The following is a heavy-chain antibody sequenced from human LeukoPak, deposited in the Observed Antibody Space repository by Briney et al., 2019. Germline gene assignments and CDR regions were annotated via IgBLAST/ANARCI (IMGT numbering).Heavy chain of an antibody. V-gene: IGHV3-43*01. CDR2: ITWEGGST. CDR1: GFTFDDYT. CDR3: AKDRDGGFDP. D-gene: IGHD5-24*01. Sequence: GGSLRLSCAAPGFTFDDYTMHWVRQAPGKGLEWVSLITWEGGSTYYGDSGKGRFTISRDNSKNSLYLQMNSLRTEDTALYYCAKDRDGGFDPWGQGTLVTVSS. J-gene: IGHJ5*02.